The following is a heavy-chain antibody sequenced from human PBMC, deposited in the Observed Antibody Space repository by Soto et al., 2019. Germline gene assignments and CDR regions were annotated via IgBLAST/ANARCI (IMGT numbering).Heavy chain of an antibody. CDR1: GLPSSNSA. CDR3: AAEVYDQSYYHYYGMGV. V-gene: IGHV1-58*01. CDR2: IVVGSGDT. D-gene: IGHD3-16*01. Sequence: QMQLMQSGPEVKKPGTSVKVSCKASGLPSSNSAVQWVRQARGQRLEWIGWIVVGSGDTDYAQKFQERVTITRDRSTSTAYMELSSLRSEDTAVYYCAAEVYDQSYYHYYGMGVWDQGTTVTVSS. J-gene: IGHJ6*02.